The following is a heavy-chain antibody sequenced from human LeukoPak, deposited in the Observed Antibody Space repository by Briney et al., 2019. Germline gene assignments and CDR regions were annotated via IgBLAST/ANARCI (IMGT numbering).Heavy chain of an antibody. D-gene: IGHD2-15*01. Sequence: GGSLRLSCAVSGFTLTNHGVSWVRQAPGKGLEWVSIITGTGGRYYGDSVKGRLILSRDNSKNTVYMQMSSLRAGDTATYYCAKDYCRDGNCPFPFLDFWGQGTLVTVSP. CDR1: GFTLTNHG. CDR3: AKDYCRDGNCPFPFLDF. CDR2: ITGTGGR. V-gene: IGHV3-23*01. J-gene: IGHJ4*02.